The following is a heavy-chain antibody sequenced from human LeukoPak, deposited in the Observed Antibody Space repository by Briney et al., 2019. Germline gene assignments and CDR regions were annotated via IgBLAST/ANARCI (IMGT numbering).Heavy chain of an antibody. CDR3: ARDNYDFWSGYYRGYNWFDP. J-gene: IGHJ5*02. Sequence: ASVKVSCKASGYTFTGYYMHWVRQAPGQGLEWMGWINPKSGGTNYAQKFQGRVTMTRDTSISTAYMELSRLRSDDTAVYYRARDNYDFWSGYYRGYNWFDPWGQGTLVTVSS. CDR1: GYTFTGYY. D-gene: IGHD3-3*01. CDR2: INPKSGGT. V-gene: IGHV1-2*02.